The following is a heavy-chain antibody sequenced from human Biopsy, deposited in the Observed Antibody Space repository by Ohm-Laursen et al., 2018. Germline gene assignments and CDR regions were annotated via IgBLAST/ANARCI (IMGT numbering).Heavy chain of an antibody. Sequence: SLRLSCAASGITFNSDWMSWVRQAPGKGPEWVAIIREHGNEEFYVDSVKGRFTISGDNARNSVYLQMNSLRAEDTAIYYCARGNGPSAWGQGTLVTVSS. V-gene: IGHV3-7*04. CDR2: IREHGNEE. D-gene: IGHD4-11*01. CDR1: GITFNSDW. CDR3: ARGNGPSA. J-gene: IGHJ5*02.